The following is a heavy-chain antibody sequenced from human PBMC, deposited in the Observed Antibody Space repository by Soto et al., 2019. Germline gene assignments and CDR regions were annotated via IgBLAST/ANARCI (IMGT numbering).Heavy chain of an antibody. CDR1: GASISRGDYY. CDR3: ARGIQEGFDP. D-gene: IGHD5-18*01. Sequence: QVQLQESGPGLVKPSQTLSLTCTVSGASISRGDYYWNWIRQSPGKGLEWIGNTYNNGITHYNPSLKSRVTISLDPSKNHFSLKMTSVTGADTAVYSCARGIQEGFDPWGQGTLVTVSS. J-gene: IGHJ5*02. CDR2: TYNNGIT. V-gene: IGHV4-30-4*01.